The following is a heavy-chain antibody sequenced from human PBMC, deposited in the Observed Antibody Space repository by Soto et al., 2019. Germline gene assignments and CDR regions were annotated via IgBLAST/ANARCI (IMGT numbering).Heavy chain of an antibody. CDR2: ISGGGERT. J-gene: IGHJ4*02. CDR1: GFTFSSCA. Sequence: GGSLRLSCASSGFTFSSCAMSWVRQVPGKGLEWVSGISGGGERTYYADSVRGRFTISRDISKNNLYLQMNSLRAEDTAVYHCAKYSGTTLYYIDFWGRGTLVTVSS. CDR3: AKYSGTTLYYIDF. D-gene: IGHD1-26*01. V-gene: IGHV3-23*01.